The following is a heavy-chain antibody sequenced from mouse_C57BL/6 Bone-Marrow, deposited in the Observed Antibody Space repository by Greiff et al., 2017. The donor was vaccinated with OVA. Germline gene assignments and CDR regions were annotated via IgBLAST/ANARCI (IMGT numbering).Heavy chain of an antibody. D-gene: IGHD2-1*01. CDR3: ARARNYGFAY. Sequence: VQLQQSGPELVKPGASVKISCKASGYSFTSYYIHWVKQRPGQGLEWIGWIYPGSGNTKYNEKFKGKATLTADTSSSTAYMQLSSLTSEDSAVYYCARARNYGFAYWGKGTLVTVSA. CDR2: IYPGSGNT. V-gene: IGHV1-66*01. CDR1: GYSFTSYY. J-gene: IGHJ3*01.